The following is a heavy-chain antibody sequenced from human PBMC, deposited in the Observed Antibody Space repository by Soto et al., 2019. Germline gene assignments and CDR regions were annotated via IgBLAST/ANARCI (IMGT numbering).Heavy chain of an antibody. D-gene: IGHD6-13*01. J-gene: IGHJ5*02. V-gene: IGHV3-23*01. CDR2: ISGSGGRR. CDR3: AKQAGIAAAEGWFDP. Sequence: GGSLRLSCAASGFTFSSYAMSWVRQAPGKGLEWVSAISGSGGRRYYADSVKGRFTISRDNSKNTLYLQMNSLRPEATAVYYCAKQAGIAAAEGWFDPWGQGTLVTVSS. CDR1: GFTFSSYA.